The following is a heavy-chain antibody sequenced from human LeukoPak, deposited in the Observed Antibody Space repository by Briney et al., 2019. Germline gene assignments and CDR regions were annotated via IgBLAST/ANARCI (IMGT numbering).Heavy chain of an antibody. Sequence: ASVKVSCKASGYTFTGYYMHWVRQAPGQGLEWMGWINPNSGGTNYAKKFQGRVTITRNTSISTAYMELSNLRSQDTAVYDCARGRAKQQLVWARRGYYMDVWGKGTTVTVSS. J-gene: IGHJ6*03. CDR1: GYTFTGYY. CDR2: INPNSGGT. CDR3: ARGRAKQQLVWARRGYYMDV. V-gene: IGHV1-2*02. D-gene: IGHD6-13*01.